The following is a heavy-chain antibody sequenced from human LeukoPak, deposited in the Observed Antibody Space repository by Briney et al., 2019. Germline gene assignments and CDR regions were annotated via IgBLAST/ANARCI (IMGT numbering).Heavy chain of an antibody. J-gene: IGHJ6*03. V-gene: IGHV1-58*02. CDR2: IVVGSGNT. CDR1: GFTFTSSA. Sequence: SVKVSCKASGFTFTSSAMQWVRQARGQRLEWIGWIVVGSGNTNYAQNFQERVTLTRDMSTRTAYMELSSLRSEDTAAYFCAAVGLYYMDVWGKGTTVTVSS. CDR3: AAVGLYYMDV.